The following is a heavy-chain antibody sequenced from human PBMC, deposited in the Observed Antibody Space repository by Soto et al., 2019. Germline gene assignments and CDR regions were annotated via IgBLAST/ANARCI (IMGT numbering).Heavy chain of an antibody. CDR1: GYTFTSYY. V-gene: IGHV1-46*03. J-gene: IGHJ3*02. CDR3: AIPGTTSEEAFDI. D-gene: IGHD1-7*01. CDR2: INPSGGST. Sequence: QVQLVQSGAEVKKPGASVKVSCKASGYTFTSYYMHWVRQAPGQGLEWMGIINPSGGSTSYAQKCQGRVTMTRDTSTITVYMELSSLRSEDTAVYYCAIPGTTSEEAFDIWGQGTMVTVSS.